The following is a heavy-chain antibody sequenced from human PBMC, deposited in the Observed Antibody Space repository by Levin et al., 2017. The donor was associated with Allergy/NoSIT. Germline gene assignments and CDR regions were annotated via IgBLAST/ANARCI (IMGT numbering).Heavy chain of an antibody. Sequence: SETLSLTCNVSGGSMNYYYWSWIRQPPGRVLEWIGQVYYTGSTAYNPSLRGRVTMSVDTSKNHFSLRLTAVTAADTAVYYCARVLAGRGYYFDYWGQGILATVSS. CDR2: VYYTGST. CDR3: ARVLAGRGYYFDY. V-gene: IGHV4-59*01. D-gene: IGHD6-6*01. J-gene: IGHJ4*02. CDR1: GGSMNYYY.